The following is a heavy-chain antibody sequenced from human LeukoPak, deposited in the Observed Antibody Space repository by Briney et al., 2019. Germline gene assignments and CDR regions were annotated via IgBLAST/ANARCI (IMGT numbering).Heavy chain of an antibody. D-gene: IGHD6-25*01. Sequence: ASVKVSCKASGYTFTGYYMHWVRQAPGQGLERMGWINPNSGGTNYAQKFQGWVTMTRDTSISTAYMELSRLRSDDTAVYYCAAASPEAAFDIWGQGTMVTVSS. CDR1: GYTFTGYY. J-gene: IGHJ3*02. CDR2: INPNSGGT. V-gene: IGHV1-2*04. CDR3: AAASPEAAFDI.